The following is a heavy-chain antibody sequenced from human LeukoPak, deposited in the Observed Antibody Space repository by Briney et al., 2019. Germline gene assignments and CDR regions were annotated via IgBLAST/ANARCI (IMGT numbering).Heavy chain of an antibody. CDR2: IRSKANSYAT. CDR1: GFSFGSYA. V-gene: IGHV3-73*01. D-gene: IGHD3-16*02. CDR3: TRVYDYVWGSYRYQHYFDY. J-gene: IGHJ4*02. Sequence: GGSLRLSCAASGFSFGSYAMSWVRQAAGKGLEWVGRIRSKANSYATAYAASVKGRFTISRDDSKNTAYLQMNSLKTEDTAVYYCTRVYDYVWGSYRYQHYFDYWGQGTLVTVSS.